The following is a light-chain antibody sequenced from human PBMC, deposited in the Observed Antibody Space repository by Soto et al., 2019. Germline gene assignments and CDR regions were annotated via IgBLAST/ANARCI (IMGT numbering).Light chain of an antibody. CDR3: QVWDSSSDHPTV. V-gene: IGLV3-21*04. CDR2: YDS. CDR1: NIGSKS. Sequence: SYVLTQPPSVSVAPGKTARITCGGNNIGSKSVHWYQQKPGQAPVLVIYYDSDRPSGIPERFSGSNSGNTATLTISRVEAGDEADYYCQVWDSSSDHPTVFGTGTKLTVL. J-gene: IGLJ1*01.